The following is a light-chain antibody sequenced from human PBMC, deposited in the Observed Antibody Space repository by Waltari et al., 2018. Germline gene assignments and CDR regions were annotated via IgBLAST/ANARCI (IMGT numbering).Light chain of an antibody. CDR1: QSVSSN. V-gene: IGKV3-15*01. CDR3: HQYYNGPQT. Sequence: ETVMTQSPATLSVSPGESATLSCRASQSVSSNLAWYQQTPGQPPRLLIYGASTRATGIPGRFSGSGSGTEFTLTISSLQSEDFAVYYCHQYYNGPQTFGQGTKVEIK. J-gene: IGKJ1*01. CDR2: GAS.